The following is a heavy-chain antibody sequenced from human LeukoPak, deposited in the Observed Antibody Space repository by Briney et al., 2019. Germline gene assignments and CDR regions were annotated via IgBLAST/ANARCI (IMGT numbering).Heavy chain of an antibody. V-gene: IGHV1-18*01. J-gene: IGHJ4*02. Sequence: ASVKVSCKTSGYTFTGYGITWVRQAPGQGLEWMGWINAYNGNTDYSQKLQGRVTMTTDTSTSTAYMELRSLRSDDTAVYYCARFISGYYYYFDYWGQGTLVTVSS. CDR3: ARFISGYYYYFDY. CDR2: INAYNGNT. CDR1: GYTFTGYG. D-gene: IGHD5-12*01.